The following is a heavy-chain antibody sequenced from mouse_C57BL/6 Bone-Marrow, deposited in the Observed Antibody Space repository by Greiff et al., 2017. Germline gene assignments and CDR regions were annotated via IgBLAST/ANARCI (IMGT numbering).Heavy chain of an antibody. CDR3: ASLITTVVATRSMDY. J-gene: IGHJ4*01. CDR2: IDPSDSYT. D-gene: IGHD1-1*01. CDR1: GYTFTSYW. Sequence: QVQLQQPGAELVKPGASVKLSCKASGYTFTSYWMQWVKQRPGQGLEWIGEIDPSDSYTNYNQKFKGKATLTVDTSSSTAYMQLSSLTSWDSAVYYCASLITTVVATRSMDYWGQGTSVTVSS. V-gene: IGHV1-50*01.